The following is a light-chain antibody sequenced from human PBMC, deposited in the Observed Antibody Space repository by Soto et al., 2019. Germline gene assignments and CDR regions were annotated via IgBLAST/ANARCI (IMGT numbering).Light chain of an antibody. V-gene: IGLV2-11*01. J-gene: IGLJ1*01. CDR1: SNDVRRFDY. CDR3: CSYAGSYTPNV. Sequence: VLAQPGSMSESPEQSVTSSCTGTSNDVRRFDYVSWYQQHPGKAHKVIIYDVNERPSGVPNRFYGSKSGNTASRTISGLQADDEAADYCCSYAGSYTPNVFRTGTKV. CDR2: DVN.